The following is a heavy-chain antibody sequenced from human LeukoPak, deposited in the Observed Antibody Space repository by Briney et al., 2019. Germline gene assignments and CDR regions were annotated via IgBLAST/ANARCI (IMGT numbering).Heavy chain of an antibody. CDR3: AREGGPDYDFWSGSQFDP. V-gene: IGHV1-69*01. Sequence: GSSVKVSCKASGGTFSSYAISWVRQAPGQGLEWMGGIIPIFGTANYAQKFQGRVPITADESTSTAYMELSSLRSEDTAVYYCAREGGPDYDFWSGSQFDPWGQGTLVTVSS. CDR1: GGTFSSYA. CDR2: IIPIFGTA. D-gene: IGHD3-3*01. J-gene: IGHJ5*02.